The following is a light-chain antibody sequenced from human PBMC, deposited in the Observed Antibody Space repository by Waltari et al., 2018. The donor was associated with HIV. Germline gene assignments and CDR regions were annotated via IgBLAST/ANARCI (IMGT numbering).Light chain of an antibody. Sequence: QSVLTQPPSASGTPGKRVTLPCSGSISNIGNNPLPWYHPPPGTTPHLLIFSNSQRPSGVPDRFSGSKSGTSASLAISGLQSEDEGDYYCAAWDDSLNGLGVGGGTKLTVL. CDR1: ISNIGNNP. CDR2: SNS. CDR3: AAWDDSLNGLG. J-gene: IGLJ2*01. V-gene: IGLV1-44*01.